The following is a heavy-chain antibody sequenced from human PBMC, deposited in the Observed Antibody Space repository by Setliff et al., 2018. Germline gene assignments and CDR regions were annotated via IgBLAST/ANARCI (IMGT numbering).Heavy chain of an antibody. D-gene: IGHD1-1*01. J-gene: IGHJ4*02. CDR1: GDSISNDYW. CDR2: INQSGTT. Sequence: SETLSLTCAVSGDSISNDYWWSWVRQPPERELEWIGEINQSGTTNYNPPLKGQATISVDNSKNQFSLNLNSVTVADTAVYFCARGVRTGHLDSWGQGTLVTVSS. CDR3: ARGVRTGHLDS. V-gene: IGHV4-4*02.